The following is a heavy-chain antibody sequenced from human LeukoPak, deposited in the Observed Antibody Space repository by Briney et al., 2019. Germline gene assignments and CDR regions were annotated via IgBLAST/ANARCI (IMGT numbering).Heavy chain of an antibody. V-gene: IGHV3-11*01. CDR3: ARAPYDYVWGSYRYYYYYYGMDV. CDR2: ISSSGSTI. Sequence: GGSLRLSCAASGFTFSDSYMSWIRQAPGKGLEWVSYISSSGSTIYYADSVKGRFTISRDNAKNSLYLQMNSLRAEDTAVYYCARAPYDYVWGSYRYYYYYYGMDVWGQGTTVTVSS. J-gene: IGHJ6*02. D-gene: IGHD3-16*02. CDR1: GFTFSDSY.